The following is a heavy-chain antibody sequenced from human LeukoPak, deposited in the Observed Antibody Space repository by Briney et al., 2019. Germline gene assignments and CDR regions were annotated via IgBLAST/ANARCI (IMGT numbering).Heavy chain of an antibody. J-gene: IGHJ4*02. Sequence: PGGSLRLSCAASGFTFSDYAMHWVRQAPGKGLEWVAVISSDGYRTDYPDSVRGRFTISRDNFKNTVDLQMISVTAEDTAMYFCAKGLGTGSVLARPLHYWGQGTLVTVSS. CDR3: AKGLGTGSVLARPLHY. V-gene: IGHV3-30*04. CDR1: GFTFSDYA. CDR2: ISSDGYRT. D-gene: IGHD3-10*01.